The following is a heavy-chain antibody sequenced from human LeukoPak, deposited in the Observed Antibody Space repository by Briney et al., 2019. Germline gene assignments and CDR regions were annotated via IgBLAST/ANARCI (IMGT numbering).Heavy chain of an antibody. CDR3: AREACREVGLMWPRLGGQDCRYDH. Sequence: ASVKVSCKASGDTFSSYAINWVRQAPGQGPEWMGRITPLLGIANYPQKCQGRVTISADESTTTVYMELSSLRSKDTAVYYCAREACREVGLMWPRLGGQDCRYDHWGQGTLVTVSS. J-gene: IGHJ4*02. D-gene: IGHD3-16*01. V-gene: IGHV1-69*04. CDR2: ITPLLGIA. CDR1: GDTFSSYA.